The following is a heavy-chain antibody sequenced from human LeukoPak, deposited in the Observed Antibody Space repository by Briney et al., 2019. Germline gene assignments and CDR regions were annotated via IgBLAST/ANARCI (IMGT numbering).Heavy chain of an antibody. CDR2: IFPGDSDT. Sequence: PGGSLRLSCAASGFTFSSYGMSWVRQMPGKGLEWMGIIFPGDSDTKYSPSFQGQVTISADKSISTAYLQWSSLKASDTAMYYCARRDYGDYYFDYWGQGTLVTVSS. D-gene: IGHD4-17*01. CDR1: GFTFSSYG. V-gene: IGHV5-51*01. J-gene: IGHJ4*02. CDR3: ARRDYGDYYFDY.